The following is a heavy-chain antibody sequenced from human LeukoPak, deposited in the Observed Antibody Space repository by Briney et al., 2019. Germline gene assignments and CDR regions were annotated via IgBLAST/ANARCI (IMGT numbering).Heavy chain of an antibody. CDR1: GFTFSSYA. J-gene: IGHJ4*02. Sequence: GGSLRLSCAASGFTFSSYAMHWARQAPGKGLEWVAVISYDGSNKYYADSVKGRITISRDNSKNTLYLQMNSLRAEDTAVYYCARDHIVATIALDYWGQGTLVTVSS. D-gene: IGHD5-12*01. CDR3: ARDHIVATIALDY. V-gene: IGHV3-30*04. CDR2: ISYDGSNK.